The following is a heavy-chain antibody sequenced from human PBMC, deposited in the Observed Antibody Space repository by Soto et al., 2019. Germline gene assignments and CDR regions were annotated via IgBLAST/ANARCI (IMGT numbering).Heavy chain of an antibody. D-gene: IGHD4-4*01. J-gene: IGHJ4*02. CDR3: ARRRVYSNYFDY. CDR2: INHSGST. V-gene: IGHV4-34*01. Sequence: PSETLSVTCAFYVGSFSVYYWSWIRQPPGKGLEWIGEINHSGSTNYNPSLKSRVTISVDTSKNQLSLKLSSVTAADTAVYYCARRRVYSNYFDYWGQGTMVTVSS. CDR1: VGSFSVYY.